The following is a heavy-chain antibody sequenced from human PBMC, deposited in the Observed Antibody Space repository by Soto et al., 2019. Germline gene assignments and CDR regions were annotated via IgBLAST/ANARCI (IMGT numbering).Heavy chain of an antibody. J-gene: IGHJ4*02. V-gene: IGHV3-74*01. D-gene: IGHD5-12*01. CDR1: GFTFSSYW. CDR2: INSDGSST. Sequence: PGVSLRLSCAASGFTFSSYWMHWVRQAPGKGLVWVSRINSDGSSTSYADSVKGRFTISRDNAKNTLYLQMNSLRAEDTAVYYCARANGYNDLDYWGQGTLVTVSS. CDR3: ARANGYNDLDY.